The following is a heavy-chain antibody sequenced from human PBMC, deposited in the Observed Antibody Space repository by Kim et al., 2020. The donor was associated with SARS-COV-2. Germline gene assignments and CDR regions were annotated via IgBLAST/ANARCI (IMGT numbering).Heavy chain of an antibody. CDR3: AKVATLDCSSTSCYDNWFDP. Sequence: RFTISRDNAKNSLYLQMNSLRAEDTALYYCAKVATLDCSSTSCYDNWFDPWGQGTLVTVSS. D-gene: IGHD2-2*01. V-gene: IGHV3-9*01. J-gene: IGHJ5*02.